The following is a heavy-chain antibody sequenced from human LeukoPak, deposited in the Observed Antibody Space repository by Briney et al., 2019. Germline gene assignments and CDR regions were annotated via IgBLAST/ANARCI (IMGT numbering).Heavy chain of an antibody. CDR2: IQYDGSYN. Sequence: GGSLRLSCEASAFSFSTYGMHWVRQAPGKGLEWVAFIQYDGSYNMYADSVKGRFTISRDNSNNMLYLQMNSLRTEDTAVYYCARLSSSYAFDIWGQGTMVTVSS. V-gene: IGHV3-30*19. D-gene: IGHD6-6*01. CDR1: AFSFSTYG. J-gene: IGHJ3*02. CDR3: ARLSSSYAFDI.